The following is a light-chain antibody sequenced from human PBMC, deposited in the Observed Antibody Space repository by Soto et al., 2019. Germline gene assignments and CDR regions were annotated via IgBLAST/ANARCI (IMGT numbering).Light chain of an antibody. J-gene: IGKJ5*01. V-gene: IGKV1-27*01. CDR2: AAS. CDR3: QHYNNDPPT. Sequence: DIQMTQSPSSLSASVGDRVTITCRASQAISNAVAWYQQSPRRGTKLVIYAASSLQSGVSSRFSGSGSGTDFTLTISSLQPEDFATYYCQHYNNDPPTFGQGTRLEAK. CDR1: QAISNA.